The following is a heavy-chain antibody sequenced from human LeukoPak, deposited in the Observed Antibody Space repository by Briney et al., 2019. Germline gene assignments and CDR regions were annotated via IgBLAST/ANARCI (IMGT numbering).Heavy chain of an antibody. CDR1: GGSISSGNW. CDR3: ARVTVAAGIWSFAY. J-gene: IGHJ4*02. Sequence: SGTLSLTCAVSGGSISSGNWWSWVRQAPGKGLEWIGEIYHSGSTNYNPSPKSRVTISVDKSKNQFSLNLSSMTAADTAVYYCARVTVAAGIWSFAYWGQGTLVTVSS. V-gene: IGHV4-4*02. CDR2: IYHSGST. D-gene: IGHD6-13*01.